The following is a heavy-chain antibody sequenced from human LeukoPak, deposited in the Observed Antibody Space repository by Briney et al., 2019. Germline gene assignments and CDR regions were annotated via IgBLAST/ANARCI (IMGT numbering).Heavy chain of an antibody. CDR1: GGSFSGYY. CDR3: ARDQYYYDSSGYLTFDY. CDR2: IHTSGST. D-gene: IGHD3-22*01. Sequence: SETLSLTCAVYGGSFSGYYWSWIRQPAGKGLEWIGRIHTSGSTNYNPSLKSRVTMSVDTSKNQFSLKLSSVTAADTAVYYCARDQYYYDSSGYLTFDYWGQGTLVTVSS. J-gene: IGHJ4*02. V-gene: IGHV4-59*10.